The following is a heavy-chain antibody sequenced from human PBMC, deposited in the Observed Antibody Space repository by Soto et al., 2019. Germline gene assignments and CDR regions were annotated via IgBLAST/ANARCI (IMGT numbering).Heavy chain of an antibody. Sequence: SETLSLTCAVYGGYFSGYYWSWIRQPPGKGLEWIGEINHSGSTNYNPSLKSRVTISVDTSKNQFSLKLSSVTAADTAVYYCARVDIVATIFNAYYYYMDVWGKGTTVTVSS. J-gene: IGHJ6*03. D-gene: IGHD5-12*01. CDR2: INHSGST. CDR3: ARVDIVATIFNAYYYYMDV. V-gene: IGHV4-34*01. CDR1: GGYFSGYY.